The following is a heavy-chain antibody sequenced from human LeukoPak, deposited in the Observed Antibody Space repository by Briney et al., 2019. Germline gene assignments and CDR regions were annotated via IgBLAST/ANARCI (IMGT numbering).Heavy chain of an antibody. Sequence: GGSLRLSCAASGFTFSSYAMSWVRQAPGKGLEWVSAISGSGGSTYYADSVKGRFIISRDNSKNTLYLQMNSLRAEDTALYYCAKDVNTAMVRGPFDYWGQGTLVTVSS. D-gene: IGHD5-18*01. CDR2: ISGSGGST. CDR1: GFTFSSYA. J-gene: IGHJ4*02. CDR3: AKDVNTAMVRGPFDY. V-gene: IGHV3-23*01.